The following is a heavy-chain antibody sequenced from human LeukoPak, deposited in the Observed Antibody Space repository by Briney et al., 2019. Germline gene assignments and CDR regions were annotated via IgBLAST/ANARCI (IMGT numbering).Heavy chain of an antibody. D-gene: IGHD2-15*01. CDR3: AKSPRGYCSGGSCYYLDY. CDR2: ISGSGGST. Sequence: GASLRLSCAASGFTFSSYAMSWVRQAPGKGLEWVSAISGSGGSTYYADSAKGRFTISRDNSKNTLYLQMNSLRAEDTAVYYCAKSPRGYCSGGSCYYLDYWGQGTLVTVSS. V-gene: IGHV3-23*01. CDR1: GFTFSSYA. J-gene: IGHJ4*02.